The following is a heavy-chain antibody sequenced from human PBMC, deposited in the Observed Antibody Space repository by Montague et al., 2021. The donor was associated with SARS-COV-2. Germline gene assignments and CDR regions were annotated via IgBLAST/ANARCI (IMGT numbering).Heavy chain of an antibody. J-gene: IGHJ6*02. CDR3: AREKTVRGIYYFGMDV. D-gene: IGHD4-11*01. CDR1: DFSLDLSW. CDR2: IMADGSQK. V-gene: IGHV3-7*03. Sequence: SLRLSCAASDFSLDLSWMSWVRQAPGKELEWVANIMADGSQKYYVDSVKGRFTISRDKAYKSVYLQMNSLRVEDTAVYYCAREKTVRGIYYFGMDVWGQGTTVTVSS.